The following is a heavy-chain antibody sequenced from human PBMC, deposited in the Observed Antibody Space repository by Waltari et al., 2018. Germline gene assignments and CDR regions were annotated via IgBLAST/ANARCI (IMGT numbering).Heavy chain of an antibody. Sequence: EVQLVESGGGLVQPGGSLRLSCAASGFTFSRYWMSWVRPAPGKGLEWVANIKQDGSEKYYVDSVKGRFTISRDNAKNSLYLQMNSLRAEDTAVYYCARGCSSCTDYYYYMDVWGKGTTVTVSS. J-gene: IGHJ6*03. CDR2: IKQDGSEK. CDR1: GFTFSRYW. D-gene: IGHD6-13*01. CDR3: ARGCSSCTDYYYYMDV. V-gene: IGHV3-7*01.